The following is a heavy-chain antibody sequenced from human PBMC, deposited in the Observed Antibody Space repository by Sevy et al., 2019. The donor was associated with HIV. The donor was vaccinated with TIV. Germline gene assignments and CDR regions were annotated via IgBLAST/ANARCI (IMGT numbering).Heavy chain of an antibody. J-gene: IGHJ6*02. Sequence: SETLSLTCTVSGGSISSSSYYWGWIRQPPGKGLEWIGSIYYSGSTYYNPSLKSRVTISVDTSKNQFSLKLSSVTAADTAVYYGARQDYSNYGYDYYYGMDVWGQGTTVTVSS. V-gene: IGHV4-39*01. CDR3: ARQDYSNYGYDYYYGMDV. D-gene: IGHD4-4*01. CDR1: GGSISSSSYY. CDR2: IYYSGST.